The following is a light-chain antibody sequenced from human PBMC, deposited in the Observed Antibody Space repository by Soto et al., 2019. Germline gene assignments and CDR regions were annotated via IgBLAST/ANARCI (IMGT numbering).Light chain of an antibody. CDR1: SSDVGSYNL. CDR3: CSYGGSYV. CDR2: EVS. Sequence: QSALNRPVSLSGSPLQLITISFTITSSDVGSYNLVSWYRQHPGKAPKVMIYEVSKRPSGVSNRFSGSKSGNTASLTIFVLQAEDEADYYCCSYGGSYVFGTGTKVTVL. J-gene: IGLJ1*01. V-gene: IGLV2-23*02.